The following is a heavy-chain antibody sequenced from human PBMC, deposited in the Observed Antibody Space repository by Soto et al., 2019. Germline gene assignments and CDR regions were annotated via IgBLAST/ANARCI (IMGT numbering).Heavy chain of an antibody. J-gene: IGHJ6*02. CDR2: IYYSGNT. D-gene: IGHD2-2*01. V-gene: IGHV4-59*01. CDR3: AKLSVLVPGASYGMDV. Sequence: QVQLQESGPGLVKASETLSLTCSVSGGSIRDYYWSWIRQPPGRGLEWIGYIYYSGNTKYNPSLKSRVTMSVHTSKNQFSLKLYSVTAADTAVYYCAKLSVLVPGASYGMDVWGQGTSVSVSS. CDR1: GGSIRDYY.